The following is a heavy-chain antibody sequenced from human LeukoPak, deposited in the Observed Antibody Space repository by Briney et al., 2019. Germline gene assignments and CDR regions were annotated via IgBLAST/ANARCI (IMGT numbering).Heavy chain of an antibody. CDR3: ARVGYFAGYY. D-gene: IGHD3-9*01. J-gene: IGHJ4*02. CDR1: GFTFSSYS. CDR2: ISSSSSTI. Sequence: QTGGSLRLSCAASGFTFSSYSMNWVRQAPGKGLEWVSYISSSSSTIYYADSVKGRFTISRDNAKNSLYPQMNSLRAEDTAVYYCARVGYFAGYYWGQGTLVTVSS. V-gene: IGHV3-48*04.